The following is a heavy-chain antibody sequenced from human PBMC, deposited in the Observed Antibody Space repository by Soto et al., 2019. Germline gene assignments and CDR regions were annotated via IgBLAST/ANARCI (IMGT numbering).Heavy chain of an antibody. V-gene: IGHV4-4*02. J-gene: IGHJ4*02. Sequence: QVQLQESGPGLVKPSGTLSLTCAVSGGSISSSNWWSWVRQPPGKGLEWIGEIYHSGSTNYNPSLKSRVTITVDKSKNQFSLKLSSVTTADTAVYYCARVVTIFGVVMTARAYFDYWGQGTLVTVSS. CDR3: ARVVTIFGVVMTARAYFDY. CDR1: GGSISSSNW. CDR2: IYHSGST. D-gene: IGHD3-3*01.